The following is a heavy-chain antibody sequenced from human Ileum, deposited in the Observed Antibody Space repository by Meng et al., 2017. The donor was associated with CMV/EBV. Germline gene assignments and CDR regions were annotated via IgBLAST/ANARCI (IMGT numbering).Heavy chain of an antibody. J-gene: IGHJ5*02. CDR2: INTNSGCT. V-gene: IGHV1-2*02. CDR1: TCTGYN. D-gene: IGHD3-3*01. CDR3: ARGETICGGVMGHRWCDP. Sequence: TCTGYNMQWGQQAPGRGLEWMGWINTNSGCTNYAQKFQRRVTMTRDTSIITAYMELSMLRSDDTAVYYCARGETICGGVMGHRWCDPWGQGTLVTVSS.